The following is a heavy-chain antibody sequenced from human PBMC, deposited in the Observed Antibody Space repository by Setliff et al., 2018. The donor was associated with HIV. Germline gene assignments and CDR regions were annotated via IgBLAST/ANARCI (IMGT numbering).Heavy chain of an antibody. Sequence: PSETLSLTCSVSGGSISSYYWSWIRQPPGKGLEWIGDIYYSGMTNYNPSLQSRVTISLDTSKNQFSLKLNSVIAADTAVYYCARGLNSYGSGSYLPLGYWGQGTLVTVSS. CDR1: GGSISSYY. J-gene: IGHJ4*02. CDR3: ARGLNSYGSGSYLPLGY. CDR2: IYYSGMT. D-gene: IGHD3-10*01. V-gene: IGHV4-59*12.